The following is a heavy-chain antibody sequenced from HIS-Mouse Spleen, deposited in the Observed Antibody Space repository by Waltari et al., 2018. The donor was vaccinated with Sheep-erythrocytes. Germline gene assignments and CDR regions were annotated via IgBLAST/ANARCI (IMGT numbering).Heavy chain of an antibody. Sequence: VQLVESGGGVVQPGRSLRLSGAASGFTFSSYGMHWVRQAPGKGLEWVAVISYDGSNKYYADSVKGRFTISRDNSKNTLYLQMNSLRAEDTAVYYCAKVRTVNYWYFDLWGRGTLVTVSS. CDR3: AKVRTVNYWYFDL. J-gene: IGHJ2*01. V-gene: IGHV3-30*18. D-gene: IGHD1-1*01. CDR1: GFTFSSYG. CDR2: ISYDGSNK.